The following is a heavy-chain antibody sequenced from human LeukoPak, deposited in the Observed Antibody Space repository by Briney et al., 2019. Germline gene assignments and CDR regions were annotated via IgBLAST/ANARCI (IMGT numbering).Heavy chain of an antibody. Sequence: GGSLRLSCAASGFTFSNAWMSWVRQAPGKGLEWVGRIKSKTDGGTTDYAAPVKGRFTISRDDPKNTLYLQMNSLKTEDTAVYYCTKRAYDSSGYTFWGQGTLVTVSS. V-gene: IGHV3-15*01. CDR1: GFTFSNAW. D-gene: IGHD3-22*01. J-gene: IGHJ4*02. CDR2: IKSKTDGGTT. CDR3: TKRAYDSSGYTF.